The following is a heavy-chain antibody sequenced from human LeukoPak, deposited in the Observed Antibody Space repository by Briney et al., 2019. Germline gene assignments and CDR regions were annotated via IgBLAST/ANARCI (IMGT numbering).Heavy chain of an antibody. CDR3: ARGPYDFWSGTYTFFDY. V-gene: IGHV1-2*02. CDR2: INPNSGGT. J-gene: IGHJ4*02. D-gene: IGHD3-3*01. CDR1: GYTFTGYY. Sequence: ASVKVSCKASGYTFTGYYMHWVRQAPGQGLEWMGWINPNSGGTNYAQKFQGGVTMTRDTSISTAYMELSRLRSDDTAVYYCARGPYDFWSGTYTFFDYRGQGTLVTVSS.